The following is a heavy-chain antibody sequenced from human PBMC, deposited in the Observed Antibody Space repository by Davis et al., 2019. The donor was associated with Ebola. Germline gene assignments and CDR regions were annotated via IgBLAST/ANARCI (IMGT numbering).Heavy chain of an antibody. Sequence: GESLKISCTASGFTFSAYWMTWVRQAPGKGLEWLANIGQGGSDQWYVDSVKGRFTISREDAKNSLFLQMNSLRAEDTAVYYCAKGVGGAGIAAAGYYYYYGMDVWGQGTTVTVSS. CDR3: AKGVGGAGIAAAGYYYYYGMDV. CDR2: IGQGGSDQ. CDR1: GFTFSAYW. D-gene: IGHD6-13*01. J-gene: IGHJ6*02. V-gene: IGHV3-7*03.